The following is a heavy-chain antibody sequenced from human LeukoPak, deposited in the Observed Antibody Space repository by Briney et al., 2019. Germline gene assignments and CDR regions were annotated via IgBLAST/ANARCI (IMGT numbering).Heavy chain of an antibody. D-gene: IGHD2-21*02. J-gene: IGHJ6*02. CDR1: GFTFSSNS. V-gene: IGHV3-48*02. CDR3: ARDIGVVTATRRRYYYGMDV. Sequence: GGSLRLSCAASGFTFSSNSMNWVRQAPGKGLEWVSYISSSSSTIYYADSVKGRFTISRDNAKNSLYLQMNSLRDEDTAVYYCARDIGVVTATRRRYYYGMDVWGQGTTVTVSS. CDR2: ISSSSSTI.